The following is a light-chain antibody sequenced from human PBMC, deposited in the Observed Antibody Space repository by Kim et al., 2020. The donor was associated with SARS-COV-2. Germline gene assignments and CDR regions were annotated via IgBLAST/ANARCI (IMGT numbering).Light chain of an antibody. J-gene: IGLJ3*02. CDR3: QVWDSSIVDHV. V-gene: IGLV3-21*04. CDR1: NIGSKS. Sequence: SYELTQPPSVSVAPGKTARITCGGNNIGSKSVHWYQQNPGQAPVLVIYYASDRPSGIPERFSGSNSGNTATLTISRVQAGDEADYYCQVWDSSIVDHVFG. CDR2: YAS.